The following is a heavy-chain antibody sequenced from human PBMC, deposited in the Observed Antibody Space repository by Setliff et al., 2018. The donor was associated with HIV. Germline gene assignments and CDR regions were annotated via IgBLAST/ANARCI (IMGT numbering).Heavy chain of an antibody. V-gene: IGHV4-39*01. CDR2: VYYSGST. J-gene: IGHJ4*02. D-gene: IGHD1-26*01. CDR1: GGSMSTYY. CDR3: ATHGAQ. Sequence: SETLSLTCTVSGGSMSTYYWSWIRQPPGKGPEWIGSVYYSGSTHYNPSLKSRVTISVDTSKNQFSLKLSSVTAADTAVYYCATHGAQWGQGTLVTVSS.